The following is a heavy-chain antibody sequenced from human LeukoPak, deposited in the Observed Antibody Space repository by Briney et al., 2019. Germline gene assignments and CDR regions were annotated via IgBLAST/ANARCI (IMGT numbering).Heavy chain of an antibody. CDR3: ARLGATNDY. D-gene: IGHD1-26*01. Sequence: PSETLSLTCAVYGGSFSGYYWSWIRQPPGKGLEWIGEINHSGSTYYNPSLKSRVTISVDTSKNQFSLKLSSVTAADTAVYYCARLGATNDYWGQGTLVTVSS. V-gene: IGHV4-34*01. CDR1: GGSFSGYY. J-gene: IGHJ4*02. CDR2: INHSGST.